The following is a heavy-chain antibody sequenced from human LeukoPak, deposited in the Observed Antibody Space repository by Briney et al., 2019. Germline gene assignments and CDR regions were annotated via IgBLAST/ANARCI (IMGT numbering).Heavy chain of an antibody. D-gene: IGHD3-10*01. CDR3: ARDRGLDGSDQLDS. CDR1: GGSISSYH. J-gene: IGHJ5*01. Sequence: SETLSLTCTVSGGSISSYHWIWIRQPAGKGLEWIGRINSNGDTVYNPSLKSRATMSLNMTNNQFSLKLSSVTAADTAVYYCARDRGLDGSDQLDSWGPGTLVTVSS. CDR2: INSNGDT. V-gene: IGHV4-4*07.